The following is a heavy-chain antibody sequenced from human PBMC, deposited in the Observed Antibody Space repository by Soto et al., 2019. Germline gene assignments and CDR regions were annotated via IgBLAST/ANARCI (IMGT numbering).Heavy chain of an antibody. J-gene: IGHJ4*02. Sequence: QITLKESGPTLVKPTQTLTLTCTFSGFSLSTSGVGVGWIRQPPGKALEWLALIYWDDDKRYSPSLKIRLTITKDTSKNQVVLTMTNMYPVDTATYYCAHCQPQAYFDYWGQGTVVTVSS. V-gene: IGHV2-5*02. CDR2: IYWDDDK. CDR1: GFSLSTSGVG. CDR3: AHCQPQAYFDY.